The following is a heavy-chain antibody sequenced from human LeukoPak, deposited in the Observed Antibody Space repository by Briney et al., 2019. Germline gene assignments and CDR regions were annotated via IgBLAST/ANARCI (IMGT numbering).Heavy chain of an antibody. V-gene: IGHV3-48*02. J-gene: IGHJ4*02. D-gene: IGHD1-20*01. CDR1: VFTLIGYS. Sequence: GSLRLSCAAFVFTLIGYSLDLVRQAPEKGLEWVSYISSSSTIYYADSVKCRFTISRDNAKNSLYLQMNSLRDEDAYLYYCSRNRYNWSYWGQGTVVTVSS. CDR3: SRNRYNWSY. CDR2: ISSSSTI.